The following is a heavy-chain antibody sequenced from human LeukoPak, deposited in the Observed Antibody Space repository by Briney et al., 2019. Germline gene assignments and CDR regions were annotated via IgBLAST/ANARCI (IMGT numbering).Heavy chain of an antibody. CDR2: INPNSGGT. Sequence: GASVKVSCKASGYTFTGYYMHWVRQAPGQGLEWMGWINPNSGGTNYAQKFQGRVTMSRDTSISTAYMELSRLRSDDTAVYYCARDKFPSGYVTYYMDVWGKGTTVTVSS. J-gene: IGHJ6*03. CDR3: ARDKFPSGYVTYYMDV. D-gene: IGHD5-12*01. V-gene: IGHV1-2*02. CDR1: GYTFTGYY.